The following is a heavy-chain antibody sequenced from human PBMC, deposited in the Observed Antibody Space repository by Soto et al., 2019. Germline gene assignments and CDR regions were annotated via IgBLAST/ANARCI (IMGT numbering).Heavy chain of an antibody. Sequence: SVKVSCKASGGTFSSYAISWVRQAPRQGLEWMGGIIPIFGTANYAQKFQGRVTITADESTSTAYMELSSLRSEDTAVYYCARISGSYLPVDVWGQGTTVTVSS. J-gene: IGHJ6*02. D-gene: IGHD1-26*01. CDR3: ARISGSYLPVDV. CDR1: GGTFSSYA. CDR2: IIPIFGTA. V-gene: IGHV1-69*13.